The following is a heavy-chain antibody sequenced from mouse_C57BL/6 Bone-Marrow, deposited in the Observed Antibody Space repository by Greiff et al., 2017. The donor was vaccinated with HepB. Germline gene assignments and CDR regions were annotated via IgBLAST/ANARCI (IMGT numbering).Heavy chain of an antibody. CDR3: ARVTTVVAKGYYAMDY. Sequence: DVKLQESGPELVKPGASVKIPCKASGYTFTDYNMDWVKQSHGKSLEWIGDINPNNGGTIYNQKFKGKATLTVDKSSSTAYMELRSLTSEDTAVYYCARVTTVVAKGYYAMDYWGQGTSVTVSS. V-gene: IGHV1-18*01. J-gene: IGHJ4*01. CDR1: GYTFTDYN. D-gene: IGHD1-1*01. CDR2: INPNNGGT.